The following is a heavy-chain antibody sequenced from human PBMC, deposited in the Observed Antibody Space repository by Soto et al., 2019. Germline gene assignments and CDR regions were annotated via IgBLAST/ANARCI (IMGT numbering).Heavy chain of an antibody. CDR3: ARDAGVVVVPAAHYYGMDV. CDR1: GGTFSSYA. CDR2: IIPIFGTA. D-gene: IGHD2-2*01. Sequence: QVQLVQSGAEVKKPGSSVKVSCKASGGTFSSYAISWVRQAPGQGLEWMGGIIPIFGTANYARKFQGRVTITADESTSTAYMELSSLRSEDTAVYYCARDAGVVVVPAAHYYGMDVWGQGTTVTVSS. J-gene: IGHJ6*02. V-gene: IGHV1-69*01.